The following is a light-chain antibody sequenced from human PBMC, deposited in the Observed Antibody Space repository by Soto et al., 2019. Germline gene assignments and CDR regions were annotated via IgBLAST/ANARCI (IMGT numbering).Light chain of an antibody. CDR2: DAS. Sequence: DIQMTQSHSTLSASVGDRVTITCRASRSINTWLAWYQQKPGKAPQVLIYDASSLQSGVPSRFSGSGSGTEFALTISSLQSDDTATYYCQQYQTYWTFGQGTKVEIK. J-gene: IGKJ1*01. CDR3: QQYQTYWT. V-gene: IGKV1-5*01. CDR1: RSINTW.